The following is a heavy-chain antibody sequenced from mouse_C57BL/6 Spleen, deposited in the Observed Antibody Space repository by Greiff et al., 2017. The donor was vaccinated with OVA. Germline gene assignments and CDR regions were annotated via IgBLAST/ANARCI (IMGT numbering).Heavy chain of an antibody. D-gene: IGHD2-3*01. CDR2: IRLKSDNYAT. Sequence: EVQVVESGGGLVQPGGSMKLSCVASGFTFSNYWMNWVRQSPEKGLEWVAQIRLKSDNYATHYAESVKGRFTISRDDSKSSVYLQMNNLRAEDTGIYYCTGDGYHPFAYWGQGTLVTVSA. V-gene: IGHV6-3*01. J-gene: IGHJ3*01. CDR3: TGDGYHPFAY. CDR1: GFTFSNYW.